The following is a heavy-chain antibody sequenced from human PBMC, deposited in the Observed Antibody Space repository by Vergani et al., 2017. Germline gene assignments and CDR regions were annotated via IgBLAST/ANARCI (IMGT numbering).Heavy chain of an antibody. CDR3: ARDKVLWFGELFFYYGMDV. J-gene: IGHJ6*02. CDR2: ISSSSSYI. V-gene: IGHV3-21*01. D-gene: IGHD3-10*01. CDR1: GFTFSSYS. Sequence: VQLVESGGGLVKPGGSLRLSCAASGFTFSSYSMNWVRQAPGKGLEWVSSISSSSSYIYYADSVKGRFTISRDNSKNTLYLQMNSLRAEDTAVYYCARDKVLWFGELFFYYGMDVWGQGTTVTVSS.